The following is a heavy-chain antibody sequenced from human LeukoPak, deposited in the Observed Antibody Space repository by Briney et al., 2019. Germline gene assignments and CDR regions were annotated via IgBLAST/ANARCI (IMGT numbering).Heavy chain of an antibody. CDR1: GFTFSSHV. CDR3: AKDDAWIQFND. J-gene: IGHJ4*02. Sequence: GGSLRLSCAASGFTFSSHVMKSVRQAPGKGLEWISGISPSGDITYYADSVKGRFTISRDNSDNTVYLHMRSLRAGDTALYFCAKDDAWIQFNDWGQGTLVTVSS. CDR2: ISPSGDIT. V-gene: IGHV3-23*01. D-gene: IGHD5-24*01.